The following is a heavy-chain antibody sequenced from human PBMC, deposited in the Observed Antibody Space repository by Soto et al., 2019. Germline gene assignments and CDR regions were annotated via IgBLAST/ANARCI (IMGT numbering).Heavy chain of an antibody. CDR3: ARDRMFEGSSWYFLGYGMAV. J-gene: IGHJ6*02. Sequence: AASVKVSCKASGYTFTSYAMQWVRQAQGQRLEWMGWINDGNGNTKYYQKFQGRVTITRDTSASKAYMELSSLRSEDTAVYYCARDRMFEGSSWYFLGYGMAVWGQGTTVTVSS. V-gene: IGHV1-3*01. CDR1: GYTFTSYA. CDR2: INDGNGNT. D-gene: IGHD6-13*01.